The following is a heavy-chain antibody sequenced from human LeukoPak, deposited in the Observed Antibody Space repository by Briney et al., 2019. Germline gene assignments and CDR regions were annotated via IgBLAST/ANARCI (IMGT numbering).Heavy chain of an antibody. CDR1: GFTFSSPF. CDR2: ISGDVTYT. CDR3: VREDNAFNV. Sequence: GGSLRLACVAAGFTFSSPFMRWIRQAPGEGLRSVSQISGDVTYTTYAASVTGRFTLSTDTAKSTMYLQTNSVPGEDTAINYCVREDNAFNVWGERELVTVSP. V-gene: IGHV3-74*03. J-gene: IGHJ3*01.